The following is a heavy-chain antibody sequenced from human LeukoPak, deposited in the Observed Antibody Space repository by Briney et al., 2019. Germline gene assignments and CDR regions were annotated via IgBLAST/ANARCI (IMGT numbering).Heavy chain of an antibody. CDR3: ARDESVDYDILTGYYTWFDP. J-gene: IGHJ5*02. V-gene: IGHV1-69*13. CDR1: GGTFSSYA. D-gene: IGHD3-9*01. CDR2: IIPIFGTA. Sequence: ASVKVSCKASGGTFSSYAISWVRQAPGQGLEWMGGIIPIFGTANYAQKFQGRVTITADESTSTAYMELRSLRSDDTAVYYCARDESVDYDILTGYYTWFDPWGRGTLVTVSS.